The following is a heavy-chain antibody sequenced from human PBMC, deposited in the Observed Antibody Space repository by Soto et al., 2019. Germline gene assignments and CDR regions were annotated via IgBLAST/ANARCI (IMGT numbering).Heavy chain of an antibody. CDR1: GGSINSGGYY. Sequence: PSETLSLTCTVCGGSINSGGYYWSWIRQHPGKGLEWIGYIYYSGSTYYNPSLKSRVTISIDTSKNQFSLKLSSVTAADTAVYYCARAQTIFGIITVFDYWGQGTLVTVSS. CDR3: ARAQTIFGIITVFDY. J-gene: IGHJ4*02. D-gene: IGHD3-3*01. CDR2: IYYSGST. V-gene: IGHV4-31*03.